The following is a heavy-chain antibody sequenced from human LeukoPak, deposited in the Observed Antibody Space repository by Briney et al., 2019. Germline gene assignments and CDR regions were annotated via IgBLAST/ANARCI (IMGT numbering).Heavy chain of an antibody. D-gene: IGHD2-15*01. V-gene: IGHV3-7*01. Sequence: QPGGSLRLSCAASGFSFTNYWMSWVRQAPGKGLEWVANVKEDGTTKQYVGSVKGRFTISRDNAKNSLYLQMDSLRAEDTAVYYCVSQEVVPHWGQGTLVSVSS. CDR2: VKEDGTTK. CDR1: GFSFTNYW. J-gene: IGHJ4*02. CDR3: VSQEVVPH.